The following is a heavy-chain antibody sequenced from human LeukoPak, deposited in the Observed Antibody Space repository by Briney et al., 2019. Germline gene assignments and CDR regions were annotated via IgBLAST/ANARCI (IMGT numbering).Heavy chain of an antibody. CDR2: ISGSGGKT. D-gene: IGHD2-8*02. J-gene: IGHJ4*02. Sequence: GGSLRLSCTASGFTFSSYFMSWVRQTPGKGLEWVSSISGSGGKTYYIDSVKGRFTISRDNFKDILYLQMNSLRAEDTAVYFCAQSGQFDYWGQGTLVSVSS. V-gene: IGHV3-23*01. CDR3: AQSGQFDY. CDR1: GFTFSSYF.